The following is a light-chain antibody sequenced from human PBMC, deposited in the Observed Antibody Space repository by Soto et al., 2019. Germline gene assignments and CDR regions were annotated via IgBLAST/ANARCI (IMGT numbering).Light chain of an antibody. CDR3: QQYDSGPIT. CDR1: QNITSW. CDR2: KVS. J-gene: IGKJ3*01. Sequence: DIPMTQSPSTLSASVGDRVTITCRASQNITSWLAWYQQKPGKAPRLLIYKVSTLDSGVPSRFSGSGSGTEFTLTVSSLQPDDFATYYCQQYDSGPITFGPGTKVDI. V-gene: IGKV1-5*03.